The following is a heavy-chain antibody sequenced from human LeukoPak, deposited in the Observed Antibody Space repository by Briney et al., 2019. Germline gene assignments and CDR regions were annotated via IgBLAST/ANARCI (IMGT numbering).Heavy chain of an antibody. Sequence: GGSLKISCKGSGYSFTCHWIALVRQMPGKGLEWMGIIAPGDSDTRYSPSFQGQVIISADKSISTAFLQWSSLKASDTAMYYCARLVLVATRYFDYWGQGTLVTVSS. CDR2: IAPGDSDT. V-gene: IGHV5-51*01. D-gene: IGHD2-15*01. CDR3: ARLVLVATRYFDY. J-gene: IGHJ4*02. CDR1: GYSFTCHW.